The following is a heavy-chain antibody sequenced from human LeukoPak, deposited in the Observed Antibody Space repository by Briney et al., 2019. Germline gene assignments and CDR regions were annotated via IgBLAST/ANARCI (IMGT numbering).Heavy chain of an antibody. J-gene: IGHJ3*02. CDR2: IYYSGST. CDR1: GGSISSYY. CDR3: ARDRWELPAFDI. D-gene: IGHD1-26*01. V-gene: IGHV4-59*01. Sequence: SETLSLTCTVSGGSISSYYWSWIRQPPGRGLEWIGYIYYSGSTNYNPSLKSRVTISVDTSKNQFSLKLSSVTAADTAVYYCARDRWELPAFDIWGPGTMVTVSS.